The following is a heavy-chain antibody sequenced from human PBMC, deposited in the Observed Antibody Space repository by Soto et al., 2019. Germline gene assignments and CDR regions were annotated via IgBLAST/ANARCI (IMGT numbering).Heavy chain of an antibody. CDR2: IYYSGST. CDR3: ARFCGGDCHHGMDV. D-gene: IGHD2-21*02. Sequence: QVQLQESGPGLVKPSQTLSLTCTVSGGSISSGGYYWSWIRQHPGKGLEWIGYIYYSGSTYYNPSLKRRVTITVDMSKNQLTLTLSSVTAADRAVYYCARFCGGDCHHGMDVWGQGTTVTVSS. J-gene: IGHJ6*02. V-gene: IGHV4-31*03. CDR1: GGSISSGGYY.